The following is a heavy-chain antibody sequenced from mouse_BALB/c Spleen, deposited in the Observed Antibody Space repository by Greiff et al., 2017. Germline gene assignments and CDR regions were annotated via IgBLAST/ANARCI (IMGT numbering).Heavy chain of an antibody. CDR1: GFTFSSYW. CDR2: IRLKSDNYAT. CDR3: TGGFDY. J-gene: IGHJ2*01. Sequence: EVHLVESGGGLVQPGGSMKLSCVASGFTFSSYWMSWVRQSPEKGLEWVAEIRLKSDNYATHYAESVKGKFTISRDDSKSRLYLQMNSLRAEDTGIYYCTGGFDYWGQGTTLTVSS. V-gene: IGHV6-6*02.